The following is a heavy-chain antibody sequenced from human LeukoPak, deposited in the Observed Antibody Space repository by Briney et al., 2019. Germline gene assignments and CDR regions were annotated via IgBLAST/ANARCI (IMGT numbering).Heavy chain of an antibody. CDR2: IYYSGST. V-gene: IGHV4-59*01. CDR1: GGSISSYY. Sequence: SETLSLTCTVSGGSISSYYWSWIRQPPGKGLEWIGYIYYSGSTNYNPSLKSRVTISVDTSKNQFSLKLSSVTAADTAVYNCARASLLWFGELTSWGQGTLVTVSS. CDR3: ARASLLWFGELTS. J-gene: IGHJ4*02. D-gene: IGHD3-10*01.